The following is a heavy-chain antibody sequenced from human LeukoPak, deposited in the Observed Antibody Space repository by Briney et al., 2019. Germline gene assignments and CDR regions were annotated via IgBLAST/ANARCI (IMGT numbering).Heavy chain of an antibody. J-gene: IGHJ4*02. Sequence: GGSLRLSCAASGFTFSSYWMSWVRQAPGKGLEWVANIKQDGRQKYYVDSVKGRFTISRDNAKNSLYLQMNSLRAEDTAVYYCARTLGYCSSTSCCPAAHFDYWGQGTLVTVSS. V-gene: IGHV3-7*01. D-gene: IGHD2-2*01. CDR3: ARTLGYCSSTSCCPAAHFDY. CDR1: GFTFSSYW. CDR2: IKQDGRQK.